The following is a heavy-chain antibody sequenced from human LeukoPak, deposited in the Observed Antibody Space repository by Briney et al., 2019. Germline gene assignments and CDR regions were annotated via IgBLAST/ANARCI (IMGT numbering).Heavy chain of an antibody. CDR1: GFTFSSYG. V-gene: IGHV3-23*01. Sequence: TGGSLRLSCAASGFTFSSYGMSWVRQAPGKGLEWASAISGSGGSTYYADSVKGRFTISRDNSKNTLYLQMNSLKTEDTAVYYCTTGSWYGGSYYYYYYMDVWGKGTTVTISS. CDR3: TTGSWYGGSYYYYYYMDV. CDR2: ISGSGGST. D-gene: IGHD6-13*01. J-gene: IGHJ6*03.